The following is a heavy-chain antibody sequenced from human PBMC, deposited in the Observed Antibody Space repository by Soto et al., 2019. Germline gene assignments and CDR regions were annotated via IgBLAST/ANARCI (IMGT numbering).Heavy chain of an antibody. D-gene: IGHD2-15*01. CDR3: ATRDDSCSGGSCYSYYDAFDI. CDR2: FDPEDGET. Sequence: ASVKVSCKVSGYTLTELSMHWVRQAPGKGLEWMGGFDPEDGETIYAQKFQGRVTMTEDTSTDTAYMELSSLRSEDTAVYYCATRDDSCSGGSCYSYYDAFDIWGQGTMVTVS. CDR1: GYTLTELS. V-gene: IGHV1-24*01. J-gene: IGHJ3*02.